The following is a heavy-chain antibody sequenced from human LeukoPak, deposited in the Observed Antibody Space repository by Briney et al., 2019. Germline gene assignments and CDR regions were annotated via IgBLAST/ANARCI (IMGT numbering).Heavy chain of an antibody. J-gene: IGHJ6*02. D-gene: IGHD3-16*01. CDR1: GGSISSYY. CDR2: IYYIGST. V-gene: IGHV4-59*08. Sequence: SETLSLTCTVSGGSISSYYWSWIRQPPGKGLEWIGYIYYIGSTNYNPSLKSRVTISVDTSKNQFSLKLSSVTAADTAVYYCARGGSGSTFYYYYYGMDVWGQGTTVTVSS. CDR3: ARGGSGSTFYYYYYGMDV.